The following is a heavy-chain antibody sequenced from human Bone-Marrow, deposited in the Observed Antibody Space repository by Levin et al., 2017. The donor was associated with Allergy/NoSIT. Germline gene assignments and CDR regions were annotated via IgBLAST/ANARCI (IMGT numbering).Heavy chain of an antibody. J-gene: IGHJ5*02. CDR3: ARGPWFDP. CDR1: GFTFSRYD. V-gene: IGHV3-13*01. CDR2: IGTSNDT. Sequence: GESLKISCAASGFTFSRYDIHWLRQRSGRGLEWVSAIGTSNDTYYAVSVKGRFTISREDAKNSLYLQMNSLRVGDTAVYYCARGPWFDPWGQGTLVTVSS.